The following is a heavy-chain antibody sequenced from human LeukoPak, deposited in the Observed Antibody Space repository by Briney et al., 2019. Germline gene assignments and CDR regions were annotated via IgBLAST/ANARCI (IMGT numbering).Heavy chain of an antibody. CDR1: GFTVSSNS. Sequence: GGSLRLSCTVSGFTVSSNSMSWVRQAPGKGLEWVSFIYSDNTHYSDSVKGRFTISRDNSKNTLYLQMNSLRAEDTAVYYCAKPARTDYADYWGQGTLVTVSS. D-gene: IGHD1-14*01. J-gene: IGHJ4*02. V-gene: IGHV3-53*01. CDR3: AKPARTDYADY. CDR2: IYSDNT.